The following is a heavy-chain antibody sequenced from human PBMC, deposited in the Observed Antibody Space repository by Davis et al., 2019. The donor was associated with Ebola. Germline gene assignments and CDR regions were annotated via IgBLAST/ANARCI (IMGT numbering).Heavy chain of an antibody. J-gene: IGHJ4*02. D-gene: IGHD1-26*01. CDR3: AGGGVGANFDY. CDR1: GGSISSSNW. CDR2: IYHSGST. V-gene: IGHV4-4*02. Sequence: MPSETLSLTCAVSGGSISSSNWWSWVRQPPGKGLEWIGEIYHSGSTNYNPSLKSRVTISVDKSKNQFSLRLRSLTAADTAVYYCAGGGVGANFDYWGQGTLVTVSS.